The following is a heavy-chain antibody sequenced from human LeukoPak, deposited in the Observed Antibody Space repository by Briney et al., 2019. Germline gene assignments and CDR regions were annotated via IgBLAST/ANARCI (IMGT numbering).Heavy chain of an antibody. CDR2: INPNSGGT. V-gene: IGHV1-2*02. CDR3: ARHSGYGYTSDY. CDR1: GYTFTGYY. J-gene: IGHJ4*02. D-gene: IGHD5-12*01. Sequence: GASVKVSCKASGYTFTGYYIHWVRQAPGQGLEWMGYINPNSGGTNYARKFQGRVAMTRDTSISTAFMELSRLRSDDTAVYYCARHSGYGYTSDYWGQGTLVTVSS.